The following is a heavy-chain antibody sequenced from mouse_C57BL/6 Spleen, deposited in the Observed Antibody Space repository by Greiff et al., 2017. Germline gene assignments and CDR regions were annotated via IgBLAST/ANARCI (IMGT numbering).Heavy chain of an antibody. CDR1: GYTFTSYG. CDR3: ASGSSYVGGSDY. D-gene: IGHD1-1*01. V-gene: IGHV1-81*01. Sequence: VQGVESGAELARPGASVKLSCKASGYTFTSYGISWVKQRTGQGLEWIGEIYPRSGNTYYNEKFKGKATLTADKSSSTAYMELRSLTSEDSAVYFCASGSSYVGGSDYWGQGTTLTVSS. J-gene: IGHJ2*01. CDR2: IYPRSGNT.